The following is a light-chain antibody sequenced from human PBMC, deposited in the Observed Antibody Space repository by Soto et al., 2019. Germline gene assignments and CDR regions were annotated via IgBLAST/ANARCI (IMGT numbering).Light chain of an antibody. J-gene: IGKJ1*01. CDR1: QSVSNK. V-gene: IGKV3-15*01. Sequence: EILITQSPATLSVSPGERATLSCRASQSVSNKLAWYQQKLGQAPRILIFDASSRDTGIPARFSGSGSGTDFTLTISRLQAEDVEVYYCLQYYGHPQTFGQGTKVDIK. CDR3: LQYYGHPQT. CDR2: DAS.